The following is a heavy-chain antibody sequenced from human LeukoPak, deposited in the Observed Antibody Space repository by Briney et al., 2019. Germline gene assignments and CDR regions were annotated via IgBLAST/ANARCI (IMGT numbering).Heavy chain of an antibody. CDR2: IYYSGNT. CDR1: GGSIDSYY. J-gene: IGHJ3*02. D-gene: IGHD6-19*01. V-gene: IGHV4-39*07. CDR3: ARSSGGWWGDAFDI. Sequence: PSETLSLTCSVSGGSIDSYYWGWIRQPPGKGLEWIGSIYYSGNTYYNPSLKSRVTISVDTSKNQFSLKLSSVTAADTAVYSCARSSGGWWGDAFDIWGQGTMVTVSS.